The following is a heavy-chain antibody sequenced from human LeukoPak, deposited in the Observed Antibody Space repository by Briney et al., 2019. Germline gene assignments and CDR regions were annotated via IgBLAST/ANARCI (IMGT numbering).Heavy chain of an antibody. CDR3: AKDHYYDSSGNLDY. CDR2: ISWNSGSI. Sequence: PGGSLRLSCAASGFTFDDYAMHWVRQAPGKGLEWVSGISWNSGSIGYADSVKGRFTISRDNAMNSLYLQMNSLRAEDTALYYCAKDHYYDSSGNLDYWGQGTLVTVSS. D-gene: IGHD3-22*01. J-gene: IGHJ4*02. CDR1: GFTFDDYA. V-gene: IGHV3-9*01.